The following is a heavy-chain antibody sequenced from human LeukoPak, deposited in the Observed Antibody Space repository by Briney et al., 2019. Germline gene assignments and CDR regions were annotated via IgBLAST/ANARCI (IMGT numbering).Heavy chain of an antibody. CDR3: AKGPRALEHSTHRIDS. Sequence: GGSLRLSCAASEFTFSTYWMHWVRHAPGKGLGWVSRINSDGSSTSYADSVKGRFTISRDNSKNTLYLQMTSLRAEDAAVYYCAKGPRALEHSTHRIDSWGQGTLVTVSS. CDR2: INSDGSST. V-gene: IGHV3-74*01. CDR1: EFTFSTYW. J-gene: IGHJ4*02. D-gene: IGHD1/OR15-1a*01.